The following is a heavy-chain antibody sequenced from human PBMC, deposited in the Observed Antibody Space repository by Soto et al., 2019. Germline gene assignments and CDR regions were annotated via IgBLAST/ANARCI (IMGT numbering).Heavy chain of an antibody. CDR1: GYTFTSYD. CDR2: MIPNSGNT. CDR3: AAAAGGSWTRYYFDY. J-gene: IGHJ4*02. V-gene: IGHV1-8*01. D-gene: IGHD2-15*01. Sequence: ASVKVSCKASGYTFTSYDINWVRQATGQGLEWMGWMIPNSGNTNYAQKFQERVTMTRDMSTSTAYMELSSLRSEDTAVYYCAAAAGGSWTRYYFDYWGQGTLVTVSS.